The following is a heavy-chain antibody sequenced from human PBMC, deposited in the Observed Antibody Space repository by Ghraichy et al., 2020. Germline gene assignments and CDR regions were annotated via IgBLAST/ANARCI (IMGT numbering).Heavy chain of an antibody. CDR2: ISGSGGST. CDR3: AKSYGGKQNFDAFDI. J-gene: IGHJ3*02. Sequence: GESLNISCAASGFTFSSYAMSWVRQAPGKGLEWVSAISGSGGSTYYADSVKGRFTISRDNSKNMLYLQMNSLRAEDTAVYYCAKSYGGKQNFDAFDIWGQGTMVTVSS. D-gene: IGHD4-23*01. V-gene: IGHV3-23*01. CDR1: GFTFSSYA.